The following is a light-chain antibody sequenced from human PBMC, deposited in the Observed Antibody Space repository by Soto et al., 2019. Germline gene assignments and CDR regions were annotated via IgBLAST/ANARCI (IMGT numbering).Light chain of an antibody. CDR2: EGI. Sequence: QSVLTQPASVSGSPGQSITVSCTGTNSDVGSYEFVSWYQQHPGKAPKLMIYEGIKRPSGVSTRFSGSKSGNTASLTISGLQAEDEGDYYCQSYDSTLSARYVFGTGTKVTVL. J-gene: IGLJ1*01. CDR1: NSDVGSYEF. CDR3: QSYDSTLSARYV. V-gene: IGLV2-23*01.